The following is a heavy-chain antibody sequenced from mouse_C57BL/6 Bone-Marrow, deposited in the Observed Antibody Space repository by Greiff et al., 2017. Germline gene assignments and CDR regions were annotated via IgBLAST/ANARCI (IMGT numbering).Heavy chain of an antibody. J-gene: IGHJ4*01. V-gene: IGHV1-50*01. CDR2: IDPSDSDT. Sequence: QVQLQQSGAELVKPGASVKLSCKASGYTFTSYWMQWVKQRPGQGLEWIGEIDPSDSDTNYNQKFKGKATLTVDTSSSTAYMQLRSLTSEDSAVYDCSRSGWSYAMDYWGQGTSVTVSS. CDR1: GYTFTSYW. CDR3: SRSGWSYAMDY. D-gene: IGHD2-3*01.